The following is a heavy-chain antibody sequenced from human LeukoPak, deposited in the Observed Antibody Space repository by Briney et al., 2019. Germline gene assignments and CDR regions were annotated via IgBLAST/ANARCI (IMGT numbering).Heavy chain of an antibody. CDR3: ARDGGGILTGFESRWFDP. D-gene: IGHD3-9*01. Sequence: ASVKVSCKASGYTFTSYYMHWVRQAPGQGLEWMGIINPSGGNTSYAQKFQGRVTMTRDTSTSAVYMELSSLRSEDTAVYYCARDGGGILTGFESRWFDPWGQGTLVTVSS. CDR2: INPSGGNT. J-gene: IGHJ5*02. V-gene: IGHV1-46*01. CDR1: GYTFTSYY.